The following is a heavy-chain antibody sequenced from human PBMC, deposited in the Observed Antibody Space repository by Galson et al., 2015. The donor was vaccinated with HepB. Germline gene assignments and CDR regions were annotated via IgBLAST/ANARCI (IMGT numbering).Heavy chain of an antibody. D-gene: IGHD2-15*01. CDR3: ASLVAYYYFGMDV. CDR1: GFTFSKYW. CDR2: INSDGSST. J-gene: IGHJ6*04. Sequence: ALILAGAASGFTFSKYWMDGVGQAPGKGLVWVSRINSDGSSTTYADSVKGRFTVSRDNAKNTLYLQMNSLRVEDTAVYYCASLVAYYYFGMDVWGEGTTVTVSS. V-gene: IGHV3-74*01.